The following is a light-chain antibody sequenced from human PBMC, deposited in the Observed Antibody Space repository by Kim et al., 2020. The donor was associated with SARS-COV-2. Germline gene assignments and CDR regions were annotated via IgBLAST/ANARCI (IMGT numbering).Light chain of an antibody. V-gene: IGLV3-1*01. J-gene: IGLJ2*01. CDR1: KLGDKY. CDR3: QAWDSSTVV. Sequence: SPGQTARTTCPGDKLGDKYSCWYQPKPGQSPVLFIYQDSKRPSAIPERFSGSNSGNTATLTISGTQAMDEADYYCQAWDSSTVVFGGGTQLTVL. CDR2: QDS.